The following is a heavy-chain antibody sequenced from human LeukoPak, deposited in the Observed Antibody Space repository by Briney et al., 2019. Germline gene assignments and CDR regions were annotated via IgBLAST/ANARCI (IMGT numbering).Heavy chain of an antibody. CDR3: ARGWFGTDY. D-gene: IGHD3-10*01. J-gene: IGHJ4*02. CDR1: GFTFSSYA. CDR2: ISYDGSNK. V-gene: IGHV3-30-3*01. Sequence: GGSLRLSCAASGFTFSSYAMHWVRQAPGKGLEWVAVISYDGSNKYYADSVKGRFTISRDNSKNTLYLQMNSLRAEDTAMYYCARGWFGTDYWGQGTLVTVSS.